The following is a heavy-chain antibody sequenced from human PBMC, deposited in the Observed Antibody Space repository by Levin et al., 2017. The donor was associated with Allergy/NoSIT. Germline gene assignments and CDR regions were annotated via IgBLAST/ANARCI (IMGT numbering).Heavy chain of an antibody. D-gene: IGHD5-18*01. CDR1: GGSISSYY. CDR2: IYYSGST. V-gene: IGHV4-59*01. Sequence: SETLSLTCTVSGGSISSYYWSWIRQPPGKGLEWIGYIYYSGSTNYNPSLKSRVTISVDTSKNQFSLKLSSVTAADTAVYYCARGMVHYGIYNYGVFDYWGQGTLVTVSS. CDR3: ARGMVHYGIYNYGVFDY. J-gene: IGHJ4*02.